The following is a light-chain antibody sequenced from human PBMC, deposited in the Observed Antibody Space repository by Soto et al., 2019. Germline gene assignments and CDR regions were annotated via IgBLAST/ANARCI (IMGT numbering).Light chain of an antibody. V-gene: IGLV3-21*02. Sequence: SYELTQPPSVSVAPGQTASITCGGNNIGSKSVHWYQQKPGQAPVLVVYDDSDRPSGTPDRFSGSNSGNTATLTISRVEAGDEADYYCQVWDSSTHHRVFATGTKLTVL. CDR1: NIGSKS. CDR2: DDS. CDR3: QVWDSSTHHRV. J-gene: IGLJ1*01.